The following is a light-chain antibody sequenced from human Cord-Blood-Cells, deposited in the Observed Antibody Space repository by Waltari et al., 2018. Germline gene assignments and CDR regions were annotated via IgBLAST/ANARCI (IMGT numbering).Light chain of an antibody. Sequence: DLKMPQSPSHLYETVGHSLTITCRASQSISSYLNWYQQKPGKAPKLLIYAASSLQSGVPSRFSGSGSGTDFTLTISSLQPEDFATYYCQQSYSTPWTFGQGTKVEIK. CDR1: QSISSY. CDR2: AAS. CDR3: QQSYSTPWT. J-gene: IGKJ1*01. V-gene: IGKV1-39*01.